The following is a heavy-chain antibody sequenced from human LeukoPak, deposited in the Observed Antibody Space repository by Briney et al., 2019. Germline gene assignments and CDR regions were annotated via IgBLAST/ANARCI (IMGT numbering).Heavy chain of an antibody. V-gene: IGHV4-59*01. CDR2: IYYTEST. CDR1: GGSITNDY. J-gene: IGHJ5*02. D-gene: IGHD6-19*01. CDR3: ARPQWLVTMGPWFDP. Sequence: SETLSLTCAVSGGSITNDYWSWIRQPPGRGLEWIGYIYYTESTNYNPSLKSRVTISVDTSKNQFSLKLNSVTAADTAVYYCARPQWLVTMGPWFDPWGQGTLVTVSS.